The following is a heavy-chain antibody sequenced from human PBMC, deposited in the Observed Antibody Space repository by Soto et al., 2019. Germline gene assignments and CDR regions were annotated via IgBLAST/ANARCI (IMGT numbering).Heavy chain of an antibody. Sequence: SETLSLTCAVYGGSFSGYYWSWIRQPPGKGLEWIGEINHSGSTNYNPSLKSRVTISVDTSKNQFSLKLSSVTAADTAVYYCARVGQFVYDFWSGYRRSGIDYWGQGTLVTVSS. CDR2: INHSGST. CDR1: GGSFSGYY. V-gene: IGHV4-34*01. J-gene: IGHJ4*02. CDR3: ARVGQFVYDFWSGYRRSGIDY. D-gene: IGHD3-3*01.